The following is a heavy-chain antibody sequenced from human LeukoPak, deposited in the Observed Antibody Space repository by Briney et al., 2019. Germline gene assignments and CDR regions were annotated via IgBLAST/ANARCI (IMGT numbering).Heavy chain of an antibody. V-gene: IGHV1-2*02. CDR2: INPNSGDT. CDR1: GYTFTGYY. Sequence: ASVKVSCKASGYTFTGYYMHWVRQAPGQGLEGMGWINPNSGDTNYAEKFQGRVAMTRDTSISTAYMDLRRLRSDDTAVYYCARDHSSSSGYFDYWGQGTLVTVSS. J-gene: IGHJ4*02. CDR3: ARDHSSSSGYFDY. D-gene: IGHD6-6*01.